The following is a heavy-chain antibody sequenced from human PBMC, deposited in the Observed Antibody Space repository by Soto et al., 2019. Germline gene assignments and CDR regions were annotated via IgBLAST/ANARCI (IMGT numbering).Heavy chain of an antibody. Sequence: PSETLSLTCTVSGGSISSSSYYWGWIRHPPGKGLEWIGSIYYSGSTYYNPSLKSRVTISVDTSKNQFSLKLSSVTAADTAVYYCARQGSEYSGYDSQGMDVWGQGTTVTVSS. CDR2: IYYSGST. D-gene: IGHD5-12*01. J-gene: IGHJ6*02. CDR1: GGSISSSSYY. V-gene: IGHV4-39*01. CDR3: ARQGSEYSGYDSQGMDV.